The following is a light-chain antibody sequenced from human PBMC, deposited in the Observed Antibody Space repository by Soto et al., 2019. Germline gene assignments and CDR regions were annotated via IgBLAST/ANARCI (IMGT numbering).Light chain of an antibody. V-gene: IGKV1-5*03. Sequence: DIQMTQPPSTLSASVGDRVTITCRASQSISSWLAWYQQKPGKAPKLLIYKASSLESGVPSRFSGSGSGTEFTLTISSLRPDDFATYYCQQYNSYSPLTFGGGTKVDIK. CDR2: KAS. CDR1: QSISSW. J-gene: IGKJ4*01. CDR3: QQYNSYSPLT.